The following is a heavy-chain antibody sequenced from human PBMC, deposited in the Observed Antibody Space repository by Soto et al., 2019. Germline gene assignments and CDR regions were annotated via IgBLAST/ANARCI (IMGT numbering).Heavy chain of an antibody. J-gene: IGHJ5*02. Sequence: GGSLRLSCAASGFTFSDYYMSWIRQAPGKGLEWVSYISSSTSYTNYADSVKGRFTISRDNAKNSLYLQMDSLRAEDTAVYYCARRGSSDNWFAPWGQGTLVTVSS. D-gene: IGHD3-22*01. CDR2: ISSSTSYT. CDR3: ARRGSSDNWFAP. CDR1: GFTFSDYY. V-gene: IGHV3-11*06.